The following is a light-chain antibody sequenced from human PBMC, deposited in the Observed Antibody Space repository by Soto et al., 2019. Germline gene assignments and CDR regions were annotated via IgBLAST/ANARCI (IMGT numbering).Light chain of an antibody. CDR2: DAS. CDR1: QSISSW. V-gene: IGKV1-5*01. Sequence: DIQMTQSPSTLSAYEGDRVTITCRASQSISSWLAWYQQKPGKAPKLLIYDASSLESGVPSRFSGSGSGTEFTLTISSLQPDDFATYYCQQCNSDSPGAFGQGTKVDIK. J-gene: IGKJ1*01. CDR3: QQCNSDSPGA.